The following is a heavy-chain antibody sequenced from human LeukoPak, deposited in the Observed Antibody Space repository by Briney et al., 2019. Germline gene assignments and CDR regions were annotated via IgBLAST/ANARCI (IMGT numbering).Heavy chain of an antibody. CDR1: GFTFIDHS. V-gene: IGHV3-30*18. D-gene: IGHD2-15*01. Sequence: PGGSLRLSCAASGFTFIDHSMNWVRQAPGKGLEWVAVISYDGSNKYYADSVKGRFTISRDNSKNTLYLQMNSLRAEDTAVYYCAKGQRKPYCSGGSCYDDGYATDYWGQGTLVTVSS. J-gene: IGHJ4*02. CDR2: ISYDGSNK. CDR3: AKGQRKPYCSGGSCYDDGYATDY.